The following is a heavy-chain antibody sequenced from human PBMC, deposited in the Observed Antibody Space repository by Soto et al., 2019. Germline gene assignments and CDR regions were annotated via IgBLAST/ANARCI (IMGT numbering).Heavy chain of an antibody. CDR1: GGSINSGRSS. CDR3: ARQQYYDSRGLFDY. V-gene: IGHV4-30-2*03. D-gene: IGHD3-22*01. CDR2: ISYSGRT. J-gene: IGHJ4*02. Sequence: SETLSLTCSVSGGSINSGRSSWNWIRQSPGKGLEWIGSISYSGRTYDNPSLKSRVTISSDTSNNQFSLKLSSVTAADTAVYYCARQQYYDSRGLFDYWGQGTLVTVSS.